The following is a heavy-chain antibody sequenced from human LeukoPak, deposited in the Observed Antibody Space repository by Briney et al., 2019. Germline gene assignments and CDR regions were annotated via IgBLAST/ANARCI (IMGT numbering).Heavy chain of an antibody. CDR2: IIPIFGTA. D-gene: IGHD1-26*01. V-gene: IGHV1-69*13. CDR3: ASSSGSYRVPGKFDY. Sequence: GASVKVSCKASGGTFSSYAISWVRQAPGQGLEWMGGIIPIFGTANYAQKFQGRVTITADESTSTAYMELSSLRSEDTAVYYCASSSGSYRVPGKFDYWGQGTLVTVS. J-gene: IGHJ4*02. CDR1: GGTFSSYA.